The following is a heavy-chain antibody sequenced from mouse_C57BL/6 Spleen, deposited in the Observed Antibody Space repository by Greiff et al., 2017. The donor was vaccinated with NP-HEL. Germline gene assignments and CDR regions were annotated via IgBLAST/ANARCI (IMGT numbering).Heavy chain of an antibody. J-gene: IGHJ3*01. CDR2: IWCGGST. D-gene: IGHD4-1*01. CDR3: ARNAWDAFAY. Sequence: QVQLKESGPGLVQPSQSLSITCTVSGFSLTSYGVHWVRQSPGKGLEWLGVIWCGGSTDYHAAFRTRLSNSKDKSKSQVFCKMNSLRADDTAIYYGARNAWDAFAYWGQGTLVTVSA. V-gene: IGHV2-2*01. CDR1: GFSLTSYG.